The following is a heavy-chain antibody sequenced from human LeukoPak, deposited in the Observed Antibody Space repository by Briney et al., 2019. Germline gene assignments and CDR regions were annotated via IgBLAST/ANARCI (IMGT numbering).Heavy chain of an antibody. V-gene: IGHV1-18*01. CDR3: AREFYHIHYCSSTSCPFDY. CDR1: GYTFTSYG. CDR2: ISAYNGNT. Sequence: ASVKVSCKASGYTFTSYGISWVRQAPGQGLEWMGWISAYNGNTNYALKLQGRVTMTTDTSTSTAYMELRSLRSDDTAVYYCAREFYHIHYCSSTSCPFDYWGQGTLVTVSS. J-gene: IGHJ4*02. D-gene: IGHD2-2*01.